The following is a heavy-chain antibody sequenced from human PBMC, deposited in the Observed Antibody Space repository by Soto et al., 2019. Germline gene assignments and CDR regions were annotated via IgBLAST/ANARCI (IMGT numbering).Heavy chain of an antibody. CDR2: MNPNSGNT. Sequence: QVQLVQSGAEVKKPGASVKVSCKASGYTFTSYDINWVGQATGQGLEWMGWMNPNSGNTGYAQKFQGRVTMTRNTSISTAYMELSSLRSEDTAVYYCARGRKNCSGGDCYYYYMDVWGKGTTVTVSS. V-gene: IGHV1-8*01. CDR3: ARGRKNCSGGDCYYYYMDV. J-gene: IGHJ6*03. CDR1: GYTFTSYD. D-gene: IGHD2-15*01.